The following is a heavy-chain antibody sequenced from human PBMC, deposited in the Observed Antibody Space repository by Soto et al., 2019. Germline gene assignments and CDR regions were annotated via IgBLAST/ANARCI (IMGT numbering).Heavy chain of an antibody. D-gene: IGHD2-15*01. Sequence: QVQLVESGGGVVQPGRSLRLSCAASGFTFSSYAMHWVRQAPGKGLEWVAVISYDGSNKYYADSVKGRFTISRDNSKNTLYLQMNSLRAEDTAVYYCARGGVVVVAALYYYYGMDVWGQGTTVTVSS. V-gene: IGHV3-30-3*01. CDR1: GFTFSSYA. CDR3: ARGGVVVVAALYYYYGMDV. CDR2: ISYDGSNK. J-gene: IGHJ6*02.